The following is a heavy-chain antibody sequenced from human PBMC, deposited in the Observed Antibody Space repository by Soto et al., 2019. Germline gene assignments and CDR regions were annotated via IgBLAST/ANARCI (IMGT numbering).Heavy chain of an antibody. D-gene: IGHD3-10*01. J-gene: IGHJ5*02. CDR1: GYTFTNYG. CDR3: ARGVGSGSYYNQYNWFDP. V-gene: IGHV1-18*01. Sequence: GASVKVSCKASGYTFTNYGISWVRQAPGQGLEWMGWISAYNGNTNHAQKLQGRVTMTTDTSTSTAYMELRSLRSDDTAVYYFARGVGSGSYYNQYNWFDPWGQGTLVTVSS. CDR2: ISAYNGNT.